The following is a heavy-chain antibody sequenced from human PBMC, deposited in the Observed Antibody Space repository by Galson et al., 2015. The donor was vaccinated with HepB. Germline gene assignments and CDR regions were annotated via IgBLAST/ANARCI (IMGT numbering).Heavy chain of an antibody. V-gene: IGHV3-23*01. CDR1: GFTFSIYA. D-gene: IGHD2-2*03. CDR3: AKGHGYCSGTGCSSPT. Sequence: SLRLSCAASGFTFSIYAMSWVRQAPGKGLEWVSGISGSGGTTYYADSVKGRFTISRDKSKNTLYLQMTSLRAEDTAVYYCAKGHGYCSGTGCSSPTWGQGTLVTVSS. CDR2: ISGSGGTT. J-gene: IGHJ4*02.